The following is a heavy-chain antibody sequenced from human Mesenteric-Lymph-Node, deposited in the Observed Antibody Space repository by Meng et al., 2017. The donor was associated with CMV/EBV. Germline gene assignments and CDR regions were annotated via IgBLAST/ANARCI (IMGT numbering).Heavy chain of an antibody. CDR3: ARVGGDLDPSSWYPFDY. Sequence: GGSLRLSCTTSGFTVSSNYMSWVRQAPGKGLEWVSLIYASGTTYYADSVKGRFIISRDSSKNTLYLQMNDLRVDDTAVYYCARVGGDLDPSSWYPFDYWGLGTSVTVSS. CDR2: IYASGTT. D-gene: IGHD6-13*01. J-gene: IGHJ4*02. CDR1: GFTVSSNY. V-gene: IGHV3-53*01.